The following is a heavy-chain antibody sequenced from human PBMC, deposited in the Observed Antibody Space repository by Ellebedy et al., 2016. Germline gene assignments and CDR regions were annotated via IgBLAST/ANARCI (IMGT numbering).Heavy chain of an antibody. CDR2: INPSGGST. V-gene: IGHV1-46*01. D-gene: IGHD6-13*01. CDR3: ARSAAGTYNDY. Sequence: ASVKVSCKASGYTFTGYYMHWVRQAPGQGLEWMGIINPSGGSTTYAQKFQGRVTMTRDTSTSTVYMELSSLRSEDTAVYYCARSAAGTYNDYWGQGTLVTVSS. J-gene: IGHJ4*02. CDR1: GYTFTGYY.